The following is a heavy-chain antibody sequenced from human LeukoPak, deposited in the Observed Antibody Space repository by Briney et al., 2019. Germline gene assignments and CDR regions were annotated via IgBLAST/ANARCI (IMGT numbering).Heavy chain of an antibody. D-gene: IGHD5-24*01. CDR1: GFTFSIYS. Sequence: PGGSLRLSCAASGFTFSIYSMNWVRQAPGKGLEWVSSISSSSSYIYYADSVKGRFTISGDKAKNSLYLQMNSLRVEDTAVYYCARDYKYALDNWGQGTLVTVSS. J-gene: IGHJ4*02. CDR2: ISSSSSYI. V-gene: IGHV3-21*01. CDR3: ARDYKYALDN.